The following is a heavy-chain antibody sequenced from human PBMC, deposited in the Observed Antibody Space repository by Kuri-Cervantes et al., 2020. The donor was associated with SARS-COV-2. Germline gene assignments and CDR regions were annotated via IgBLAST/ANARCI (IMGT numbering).Heavy chain of an antibody. D-gene: IGHD3-10*01. CDR1: GCSYIGYY. J-gene: IGHJ4*02. V-gene: IGHV1-2*02. CDR3: ASPSMIRGVDLFDY. Sequence: ASVKVSCKASGCSYIGYYVHWVRQAPGQGLEWMGWINPHRGGTNYAQKFQGRVAMTWDTSISTAYMDLSRLKSDDTATYYCASPSMIRGVDLFDYWGQGTLVTVSS. CDR2: INPHRGGT.